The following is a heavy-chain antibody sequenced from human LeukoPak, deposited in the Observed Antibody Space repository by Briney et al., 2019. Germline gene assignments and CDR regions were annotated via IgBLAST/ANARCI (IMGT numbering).Heavy chain of an antibody. CDR2: IYYFEKT. J-gene: IGHJ4*02. Sequence: SETLSLTCTVCGGSIVTYYLSWLRQPPGKGLEWIGHIYYFEKTDYNPSLESRVTISVDAAKNHFSLTSRSVTPLDTAVYYCSKLGSPRAYWGQGMLVTVSS. CDR1: GGSIVTYY. V-gene: IGHV4-59*01. CDR3: SKLGSPRAY. D-gene: IGHD7-27*01.